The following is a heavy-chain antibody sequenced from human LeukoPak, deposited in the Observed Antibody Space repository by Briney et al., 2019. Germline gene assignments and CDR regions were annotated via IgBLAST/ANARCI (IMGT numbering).Heavy chain of an antibody. Sequence: SVKVSCKASGGTFSSYAISWVRQAPGQGLEWMGGITPIFGTANYAQKFQGRVTITADESTSTAYMELSSLRSEDTAVYYCARSITITWEGFSFFDYWGQGTLVTVSS. V-gene: IGHV1-69*13. CDR2: ITPIFGTA. CDR3: ARSITITWEGFSFFDY. CDR1: GGTFSSYA. J-gene: IGHJ4*02. D-gene: IGHD3-16*01.